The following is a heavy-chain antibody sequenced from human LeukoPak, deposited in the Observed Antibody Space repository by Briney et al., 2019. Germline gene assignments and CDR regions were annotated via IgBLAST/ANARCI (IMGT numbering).Heavy chain of an antibody. CDR3: ARLLWFGDFYMDV. Sequence: SETLSLTCTVSGGSINSYYWSWIRQPPGKGLEWMGYIYYSGSTNYNPSLKSRVTISLGTSKNQFSLKLSSVTAADTAVYYCARLLWFGDFYMDVWGTGTTVTVSS. CDR1: GGSINSYY. J-gene: IGHJ6*03. V-gene: IGHV4-59*01. CDR2: IYYSGST. D-gene: IGHD3-10*01.